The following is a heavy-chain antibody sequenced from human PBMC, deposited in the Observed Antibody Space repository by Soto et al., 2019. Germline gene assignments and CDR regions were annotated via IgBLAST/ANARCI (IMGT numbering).Heavy chain of an antibody. CDR3: AAGVGATWGAY. CDR2: IYYSGST. D-gene: IGHD1-26*01. Sequence: QVQLQESGPGLVKPSETLSLTCTVSGGSISSYYWSWIRQPPGKGLEWIGYIYYSGSTNYNPSLKGRVTISVDTSKNQFSLKLSSVTAADTAVYYCAAGVGATWGAYWGQGTLVTVSS. CDR1: GGSISSYY. J-gene: IGHJ4*02. V-gene: IGHV4-59*01.